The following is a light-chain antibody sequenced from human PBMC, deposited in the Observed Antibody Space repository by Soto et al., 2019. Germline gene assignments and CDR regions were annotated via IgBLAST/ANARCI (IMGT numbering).Light chain of an antibody. CDR1: SSNIGNNY. V-gene: IGLV1-51*01. CDR2: DNN. J-gene: IGLJ2*01. CDR3: GTWDSSLSAGV. Sequence: QSVLTQPPLVSAAPGQKVTISCSGSSSNIGNNYVSWYQQLPGTAPKLLIYDNNKRPSGIPDRFSGSKSGTSATLGITGLQTGDEADYYCGTWDSSLSAGVFGGGTKVTVL.